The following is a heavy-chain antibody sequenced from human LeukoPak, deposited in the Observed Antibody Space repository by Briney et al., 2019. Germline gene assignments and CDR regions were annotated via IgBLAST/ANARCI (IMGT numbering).Heavy chain of an antibody. CDR3: ARDRALHGDYTPFDY. CDR2: IWYGGSNK. V-gene: IGHV3-33*01. D-gene: IGHD4-17*01. CDR1: GFTFSSYG. Sequence: GRSLRLSCAASGFTFSSYGMHWVRQAPGKGLEWVAVIWYGGSNKYYADSVKGRFTISRDNSKNTLYLQMNSLRAEDTAVYYCARDRALHGDYTPFDYWGQGTLVTVSS. J-gene: IGHJ4*02.